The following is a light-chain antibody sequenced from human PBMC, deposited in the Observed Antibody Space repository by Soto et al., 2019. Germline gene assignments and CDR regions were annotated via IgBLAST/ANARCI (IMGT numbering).Light chain of an antibody. V-gene: IGLV2-14*02. CDR1: SNDVGRYNL. CDR3: SSYTALSTLV. J-gene: IGLJ3*02. Sequence: QSALTQPASVSGSPEQSITISCTGTSNDVGRYNLVSWYQQHPGKAPKVMIYEATKRPSGVSNRFSGSRSGNTASLTISGLQAEDEADYYCSSYTALSTLVFGGGTKLTVL. CDR2: EAT.